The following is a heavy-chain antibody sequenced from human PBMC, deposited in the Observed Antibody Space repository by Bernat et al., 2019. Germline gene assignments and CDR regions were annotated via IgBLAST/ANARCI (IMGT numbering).Heavy chain of an antibody. CDR2: VSWNSRNI. V-gene: IGHV3-9*01. J-gene: IGHJ4*02. Sequence: EVHLVESGGGLVQPGRSLRLSCAASGFSFDDYVMHWVRQAPGKGLEWVSSVSWNSRNIGYADSVKGRFTISRDNAKNFLYLQMNSLRAEDTALYYCAKDVLGGTTNGFFDFWGQGTLVTVS. D-gene: IGHD1-7*01. CDR1: GFSFDDYV. CDR3: AKDVLGGTTNGFFDF.